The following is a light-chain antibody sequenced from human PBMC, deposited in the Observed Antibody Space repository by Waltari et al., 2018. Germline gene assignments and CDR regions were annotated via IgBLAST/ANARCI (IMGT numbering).Light chain of an antibody. CDR1: KLAGKT. CDR2: QDN. CDR3: AAWDNSTFVL. V-gene: IGLV3-1*01. Sequence: SFELTQTPSVSVSPGRTASLTCSGAKLAGKTVSWYHLKPDQSPVLLIYQDNMRPSGIPERFSGSNSGNTATLTISGSQAMDEADYYCAAWDNSTFVLFGGGTKVTVL. J-gene: IGLJ2*01.